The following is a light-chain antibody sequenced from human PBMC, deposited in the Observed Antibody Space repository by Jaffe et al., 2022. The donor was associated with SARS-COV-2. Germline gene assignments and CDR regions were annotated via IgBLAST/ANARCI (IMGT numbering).Light chain of an antibody. CDR1: ALPKQY. V-gene: IGLV3-25*03. Sequence: SYELTQPPSVSVSPGQTARITCSGDALPKQYAYWYQQKPGQAPVLVIYKDNERPSGIPERFSGSSSGTTVTLTVSGVQAEDEADYYCQSADNSGTYRVFGGGTKLTVL. CDR2: KDN. J-gene: IGLJ3*02. CDR3: QSADNSGTYRV.